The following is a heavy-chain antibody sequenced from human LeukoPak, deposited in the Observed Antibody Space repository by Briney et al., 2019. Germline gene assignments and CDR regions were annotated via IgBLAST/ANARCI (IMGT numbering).Heavy chain of an antibody. CDR1: GGTFSSYA. D-gene: IGHD2/OR15-2a*01. CDR3: ATASGYPFSNYFDY. Sequence: GASVKVSCKASGGTFSSYAISWVRQAPGQGLEWMGGIIPIFGTANYAQKFQGRVTMTEDTSTDTAYMELSSLRSEDTAVYYCATASGYPFSNYFDYWGQGTLVTVSS. CDR2: IIPIFGTA. V-gene: IGHV1-69*06. J-gene: IGHJ4*02.